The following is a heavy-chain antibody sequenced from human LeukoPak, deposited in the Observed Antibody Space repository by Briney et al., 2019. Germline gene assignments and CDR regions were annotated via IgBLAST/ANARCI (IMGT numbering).Heavy chain of an antibody. CDR2: ISAYNGNT. V-gene: IGHV1-18*04. Sequence: ASVKVSCKASGYTFSSYGISWVRQASGQGLEWMGWISAYNGNTNYAQKLQGRVTMTTDTSTSTAYMELRSLRSDDTAVYYCAIDRYCSSTSCYAYWGQGTLVTVSS. CDR1: GYTFSSYG. J-gene: IGHJ4*02. D-gene: IGHD2-2*01. CDR3: AIDRYCSSTSCYAY.